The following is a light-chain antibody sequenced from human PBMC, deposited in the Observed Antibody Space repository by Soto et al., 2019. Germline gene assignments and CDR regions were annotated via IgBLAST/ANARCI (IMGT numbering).Light chain of an antibody. CDR2: EVN. V-gene: IGLV2-23*02. Sequence: QSVLTQPASVSGSPGQSITISCTGTSNDIGGYNLVSWYQQNPGKAPKLMIYEVNKRPSGVSNRFSGSKSGNTASLTISGLQAEDEADYYCCSYAGSGSLRVFATGTKVTVL. J-gene: IGLJ1*01. CDR3: CSYAGSGSLRV. CDR1: SNDIGGYNL.